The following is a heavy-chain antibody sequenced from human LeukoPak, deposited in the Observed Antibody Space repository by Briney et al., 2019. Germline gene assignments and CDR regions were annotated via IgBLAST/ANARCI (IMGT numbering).Heavy chain of an antibody. Sequence: ASVKVSCKASGYTFTSYDINWVRQAPGQGLGWMGWISAYNGNTNYAQKLQGRVTMTTDTSTSTAYMELRSLRSDDTAVYYCARQPPPPHLRFLEWLSLGGGGSWFDPWGQGTLVTASS. CDR1: GYTFTSYD. J-gene: IGHJ5*02. CDR3: ARQPPPPHLRFLEWLSLGGGGSWFDP. V-gene: IGHV1-18*01. D-gene: IGHD3-3*01. CDR2: ISAYNGNT.